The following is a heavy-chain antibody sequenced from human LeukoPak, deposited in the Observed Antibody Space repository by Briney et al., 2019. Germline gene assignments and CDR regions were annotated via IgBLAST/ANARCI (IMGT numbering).Heavy chain of an antibody. CDR1: GGSLSSYY. CDR3: ARDHIAVAGNFDY. J-gene: IGHJ4*02. V-gene: IGHV4-59*12. CDR2: IFYSGNT. D-gene: IGHD6-19*01. Sequence: SETLSLTCTVSGGSLSSYYWSWIRQPPGKGLEWIGYIFYSGNTNYNPSLKSRVTISVDTSRNQFSLKLSSVTAADTAVYYCARDHIAVAGNFDYWGQGTLVTVSS.